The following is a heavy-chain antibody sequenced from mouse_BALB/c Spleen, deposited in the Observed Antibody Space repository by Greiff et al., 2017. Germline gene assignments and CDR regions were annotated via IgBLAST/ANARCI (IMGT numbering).Heavy chain of an antibody. CDR3: AREGYGDAMDY. D-gene: IGHD2-13*01. V-gene: IGHV1-67*01. Sequence: QVQLQQSGPELVTPGVSVKISCKGSGYTFTDYAMHWVKQSHAKSLEWIGVISTYYGNTNYNQKFKGKATMTVDKSSSTAYMELARLTSEDSAIYYCAREGYGDAMDYWGQGTSVTVSS. CDR1: GYTFTDYA. J-gene: IGHJ4*01. CDR2: ISTYYGNT.